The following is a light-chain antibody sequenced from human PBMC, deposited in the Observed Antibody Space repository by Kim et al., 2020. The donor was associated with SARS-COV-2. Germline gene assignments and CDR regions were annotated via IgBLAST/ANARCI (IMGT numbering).Light chain of an antibody. CDR1: SLRTYY. CDR2: GKN. J-gene: IGLJ2*01. V-gene: IGLV3-19*01. Sequence: ALGQTVRITCQGDSLRTYYATWYQERTGQAPRVVIYGKNNRPSGIPDRFSGSSSGNTASLTVTGAQAVDEADYYCNSRDNSGDHVVFGGGTQLTVL. CDR3: NSRDNSGDHVV.